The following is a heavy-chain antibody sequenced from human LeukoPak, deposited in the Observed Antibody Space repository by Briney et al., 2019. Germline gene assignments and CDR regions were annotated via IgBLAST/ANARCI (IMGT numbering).Heavy chain of an antibody. D-gene: IGHD1-26*01. J-gene: IGHJ3*02. CDR2: IYYSGST. V-gene: IGHV4-39*01. CDR3: ARSYGGSYSFLDAFDI. Sequence: SETLSLTCTVSGGSISSSSYYWGWIRQPPGKGLERIGSIYYSGSTYYNPSLKSRVTISVDTSKNQFSLKLSSVTAADTAVYYCARSYGGSYSFLDAFDIWGQGTMVTVSS. CDR1: GGSISSSSYY.